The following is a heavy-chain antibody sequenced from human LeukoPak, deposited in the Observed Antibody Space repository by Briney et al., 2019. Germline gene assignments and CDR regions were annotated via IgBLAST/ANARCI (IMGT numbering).Heavy chain of an antibody. CDR3: AKDLTWRSYQLLGLAFDI. CDR1: GFTFSSYW. CDR2: INSDGSST. Sequence: GGSLRLSCAASGFTFSSYWMHWVRQAPGKGLVWVSRINSDGSSTSYADSVKGRFTISRDNAKNTLYLQMNSLRAEDTAVYYCAKDLTWRSYQLLGLAFDIWGQGTMVTVSS. V-gene: IGHV3-74*01. J-gene: IGHJ3*02. D-gene: IGHD2-2*01.